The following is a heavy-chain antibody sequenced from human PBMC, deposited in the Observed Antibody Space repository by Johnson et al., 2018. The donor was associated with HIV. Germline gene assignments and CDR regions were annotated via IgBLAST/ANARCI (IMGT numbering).Heavy chain of an antibody. J-gene: IGHJ3*02. D-gene: IGHD6-19*01. V-gene: IGHV3-66*01. CDR3: AKESSSGCAPISFDI. Sequence: VQLVESGGGLVQPGGSLRLSCEASGFTVSSNYMNWVRQAPWKGLEWVSVIYSGGSTYYADSVKGRFTISRDNSKNTLHLQMNSLRVEDTAVYYCAKESSSGCAPISFDIWGQGTMVTVSS. CDR1: GFTVSSNY. CDR2: IYSGGST.